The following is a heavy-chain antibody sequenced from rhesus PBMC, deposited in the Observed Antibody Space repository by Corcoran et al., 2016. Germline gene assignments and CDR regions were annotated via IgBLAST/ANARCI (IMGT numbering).Heavy chain of an antibody. V-gene: IGHV4S7*01. Sequence: QVQLQESGPGLVKPSETLSLTCAVSGGSISDSYYWNWIRQPPGKGLEWIGNVYGSSGSTNYNPSPKSRVTISKDTSKNQFSLKLSSVTAADTAVYYCARDNERNIWTGYSNAGLDSWGQGVVVTVSS. CDR3: ARDNERNIWTGYSNAGLDS. D-gene: IGHD3-3*01. J-gene: IGHJ6*01. CDR2: VYGSSGST. CDR1: GGSISDSYY.